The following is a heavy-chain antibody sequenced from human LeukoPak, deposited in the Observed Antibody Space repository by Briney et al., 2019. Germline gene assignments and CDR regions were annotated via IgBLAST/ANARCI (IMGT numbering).Heavy chain of an antibody. D-gene: IGHD3-10*01. J-gene: IGHJ4*02. Sequence: GGPLRPSCPASELTFSSYPMSWIRQAPGKGLEWAPPISGSGGSTYYADSVKGRFTISRDNSKNTLYLQMNSLRAEDTAVYYCAKNLYYYGSGSYSTTDYWGQGTLVTVSS. CDR3: AKNLYYYGSGSYSTTDY. V-gene: IGHV3-23*01. CDR2: ISGSGGST. CDR1: ELTFSSYP.